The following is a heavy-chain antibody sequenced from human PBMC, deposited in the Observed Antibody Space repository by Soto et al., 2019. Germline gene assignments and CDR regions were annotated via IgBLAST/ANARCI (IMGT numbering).Heavy chain of an antibody. CDR3: AKDSGGSYLDGAFDI. Sequence: PGGSLRLSCAASGFIFDDYAMHWVRQAPGRGLEWVSGMSWNSASIGYADSVKGRLTISRDNAKNSLYLQMNSLRPEDTAFYYCAKDSGGSYLDGAFDIWGQGTTVTVSS. CDR2: MSWNSASI. CDR1: GFIFDDYA. V-gene: IGHV3-9*01. J-gene: IGHJ3*02. D-gene: IGHD1-26*01.